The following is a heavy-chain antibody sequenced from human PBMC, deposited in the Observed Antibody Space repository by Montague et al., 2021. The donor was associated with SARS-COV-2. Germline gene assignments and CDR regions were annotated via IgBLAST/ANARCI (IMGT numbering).Heavy chain of an antibody. CDR1: GGSFSFYY. CDR3: AWGFHCNGVNCYDGVLGS. Sequence: SETLSLTCALNGGSFSFYYWTWIRQSPGKGLEWIGGINQAGRTTSNPSPSSRLTMFIDTSRKKNTLNLPLVTAADTAVYYCAWGFHCNGVNCYDGVLGSWGQGTLVTVSS. J-gene: IGHJ5*02. CDR2: INQAGRT. D-gene: IGHD2-15*01. V-gene: IGHV4-34*01.